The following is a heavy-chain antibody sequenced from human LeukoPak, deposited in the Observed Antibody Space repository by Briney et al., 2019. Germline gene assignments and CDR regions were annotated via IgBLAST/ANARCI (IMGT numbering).Heavy chain of an antibody. CDR2: MNPNSGNT. V-gene: IGHV1-8*01. D-gene: IGHD6-13*01. CDR3: ARGIGAAAHFYYYYYYMDV. CDR1: GYTFTSYD. J-gene: IGHJ6*03. Sequence: GASVKVSCKASGYTFTSYDINWVRQATGQGLEWMGWMNPNSGNTGYAQKFQGRVTMTRNTSISTAYMELSSLRSEDTAVYYCARGIGAAAHFYYYYYYMDVRGKGTTVTVSS.